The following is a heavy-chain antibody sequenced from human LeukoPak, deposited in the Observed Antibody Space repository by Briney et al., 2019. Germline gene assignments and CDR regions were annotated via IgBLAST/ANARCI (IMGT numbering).Heavy chain of an antibody. CDR3: ATISAQPFDI. J-gene: IGHJ3*02. D-gene: IGHD5-24*01. V-gene: IGHV3-7*01. CDR1: GFTFRSHW. CDR2: IKPDGIDK. Sequence: AGGSLRLSCVGSGFTFRSHWVNWVRQSPRKGLEWVANIKPDGIDKYCVDSARRRFTVSRDNAKNSAFLQMNSLRPEDKAIYSCATISAQPFDIWGQGPLVSVSS.